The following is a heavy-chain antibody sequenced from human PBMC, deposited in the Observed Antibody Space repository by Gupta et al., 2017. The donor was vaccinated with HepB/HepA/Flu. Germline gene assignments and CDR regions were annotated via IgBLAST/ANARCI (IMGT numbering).Heavy chain of an antibody. Sequence: EVQLVESGGGLVKPGGSLRLSCAASGFTFSSYTMNWVRQVPGKGLEWVSSISGVSTYIYYADSVKGRFTISRDNAKNSLYLQMNSLRAEDTALYYCARGRYSSSSAYGYWGQGTLVTVSS. CDR3: ARGRYSSSSAYGY. V-gene: IGHV3-21*01. D-gene: IGHD6-6*01. CDR1: GFTFSSYT. J-gene: IGHJ4*02. CDR2: ISGVSTYI.